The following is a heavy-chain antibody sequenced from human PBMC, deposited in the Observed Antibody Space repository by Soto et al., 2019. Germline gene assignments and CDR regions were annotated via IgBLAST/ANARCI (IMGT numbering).Heavy chain of an antibody. V-gene: IGHV4-59*01. CDR1: GGSISSYY. J-gene: IGHJ4*02. D-gene: IGHD6-19*01. Sequence: SETLSLTCTVSGGSISSYYWSWIRQPPGKGLEWIGYIYYSGRTNYNPSLKSRVTISVDTSKNQFSLKLSSVTAADTAVYYCARGPSSGFDYWGQGTLVTVSS. CDR2: IYYSGRT. CDR3: ARGPSSGFDY.